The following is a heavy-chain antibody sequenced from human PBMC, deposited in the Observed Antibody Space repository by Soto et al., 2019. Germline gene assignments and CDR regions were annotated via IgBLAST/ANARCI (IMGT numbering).Heavy chain of an antibody. J-gene: IGHJ6*02. CDR2: IYHSGST. Sequence: QVQLQESGPGLVKPSGTLSLTCAVSGGSISSSNWWSWVRQPPGKGLEWIGEIYHSGSTNYNPSLKSRVNXSXDXXKNQFSLKLSSVTAADTAVYYCARVSGSYYYGMDVWGQGTTVTVSS. CDR3: ARVSGSYYYGMDV. V-gene: IGHV4-4*02. CDR1: GGSISSSNW. D-gene: IGHD1-26*01.